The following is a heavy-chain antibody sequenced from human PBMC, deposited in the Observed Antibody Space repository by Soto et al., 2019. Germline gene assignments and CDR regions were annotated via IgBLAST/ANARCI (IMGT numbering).Heavy chain of an antibody. J-gene: IGHJ6*02. D-gene: IGHD6-13*01. Sequence: EVQLVESWGGLVQPGGSLRLSCAASGFTFSSYWMSWVRQAPGKGLEWVANIKQDGSEKYYVDSVKGRFTISRDNAKNSLYLQMNSLRAEDTAVYYCARICSSSWYCDYGMDVWGQGTTVTVSS. CDR3: ARICSSSWYCDYGMDV. CDR2: IKQDGSEK. CDR1: GFTFSSYW. V-gene: IGHV3-7*01.